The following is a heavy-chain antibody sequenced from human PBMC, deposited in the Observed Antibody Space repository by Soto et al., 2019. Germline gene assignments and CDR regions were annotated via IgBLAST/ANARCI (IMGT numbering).Heavy chain of an antibody. V-gene: IGHV4-59*08. CDR2: IYYSGST. J-gene: IGHJ4*02. Sequence: SETPSLSCTVPHVYIYRSYWSWIRQPPGKGLEWIGYIYYSGSTNYNPSLKSRVTISVDTSKNQFSLKLSSVTAADTAVYYCARRYGDCFDYWGQGTLVTVS. D-gene: IGHD4-17*01. CDR3: ARRYGDCFDY. CDR1: HVYIYRSY.